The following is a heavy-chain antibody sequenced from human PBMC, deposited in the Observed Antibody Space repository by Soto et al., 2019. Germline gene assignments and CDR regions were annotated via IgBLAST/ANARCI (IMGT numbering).Heavy chain of an antibody. D-gene: IGHD6-13*01. Sequence: ASVKVSCKASGYTFTSYGISWVRQAPGQGLEWMGWINPNSGGTNYAQKFQGWVTMTRDTSISTAYMELSRLRSDDTAVYYCASGTQGYYFDYWGQGTLVTVSS. CDR1: GYTFTSYG. V-gene: IGHV1-2*04. CDR3: ASGTQGYYFDY. CDR2: INPNSGGT. J-gene: IGHJ4*02.